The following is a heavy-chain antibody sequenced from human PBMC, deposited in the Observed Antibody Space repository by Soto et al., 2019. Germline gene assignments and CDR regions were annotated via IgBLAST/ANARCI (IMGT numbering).Heavy chain of an antibody. CDR3: ARHGGYCSSTSCYEYYYYYMDV. Sequence: GESLKISCKGSGYSFTSYWIGWVRQMPGKGLEWMGIIYPGDSDTRYSPSFQGQATISADKSISTAYLQWSSLKASDTAMYYCARHGGYCSSTSCYEYYYYYMDVWGKGTTVTVSS. J-gene: IGHJ6*03. CDR2: IYPGDSDT. CDR1: GYSFTSYW. D-gene: IGHD2-2*01. V-gene: IGHV5-51*01.